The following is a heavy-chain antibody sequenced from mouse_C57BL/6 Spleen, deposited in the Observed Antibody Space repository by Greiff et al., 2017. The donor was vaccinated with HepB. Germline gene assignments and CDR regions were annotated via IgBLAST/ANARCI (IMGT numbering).Heavy chain of an antibody. D-gene: IGHD1-1*02. V-gene: IGHV5-17*01. Sequence: DVQLQESGGGLVKPGGSLKLSCAASGFTFSDYGMHWVRQAPEKGLEWVAYISSGSSTIYYADTVKGRFTISRDNAKNTLFLQMTSLRSEDTAMYYCASRGGGNAMDYWGQGTSVTVSS. CDR2: ISSGSSTI. CDR1: GFTFSDYG. J-gene: IGHJ4*01. CDR3: ASRGGGNAMDY.